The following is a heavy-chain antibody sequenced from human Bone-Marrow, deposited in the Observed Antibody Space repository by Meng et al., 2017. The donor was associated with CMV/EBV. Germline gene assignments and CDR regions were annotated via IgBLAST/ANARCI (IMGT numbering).Heavy chain of an antibody. Sequence: GSLRPSCTVLGGSISSYYWSWIRQPPGKGLEWIGYIYYSGSTNYNPSLKSRVTISVDTSKNQFSLKLSSVTAADTAVYYCARYPRKTYCSSTSCHEGYYYYYYGMDVWGQGTTVTVSS. CDR2: IYYSGST. D-gene: IGHD2-2*01. J-gene: IGHJ6*02. CDR1: GGSISSYY. V-gene: IGHV4-59*01. CDR3: ARYPRKTYCSSTSCHEGYYYYYYGMDV.